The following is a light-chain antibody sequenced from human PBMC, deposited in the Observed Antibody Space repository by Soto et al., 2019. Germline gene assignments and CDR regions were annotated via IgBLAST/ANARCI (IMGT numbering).Light chain of an antibody. CDR3: QQYGGSPPLT. J-gene: IGKJ4*01. CDR2: GAS. V-gene: IGKV3-20*01. CDR1: QSVSSSY. Sequence: EIVLTQSPGTLSLSPGERATLSCRASQSVSSSYLAWYQQKPGQAPRLLIYGASNRATGIPDRFSGSGSGTDFTLTINRIEPEDFAVYYCQQYGGSPPLTFGGGTKVEIK.